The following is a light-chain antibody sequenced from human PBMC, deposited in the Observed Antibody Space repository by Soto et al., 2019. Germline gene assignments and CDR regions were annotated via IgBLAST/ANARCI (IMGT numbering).Light chain of an antibody. CDR3: QQYNNWLIT. CDR2: GAS. CDR1: QSVRSN. Sequence: EIVMTQSPATLSVSPGERATRSCRASQSVRSNLAWYQQKPGQAPRLLIYGASTRATGIPARFSGSGSGTEFTLTMSSLQSEDFAVYYCQQYNNWLITFGQGTRLEIK. V-gene: IGKV3-15*01. J-gene: IGKJ5*01.